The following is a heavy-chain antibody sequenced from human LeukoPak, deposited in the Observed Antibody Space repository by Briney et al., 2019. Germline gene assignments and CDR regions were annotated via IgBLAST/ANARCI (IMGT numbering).Heavy chain of an antibody. J-gene: IGHJ6*02. D-gene: IGHD3-22*01. V-gene: IGHV4-31*03. CDR1: GGSISISSGGYY. CDR2: IYYSGST. CDR3: ARDHYYDSSGIYGMDV. Sequence: SETLSLTCTVSGGSISISSGGYYWSWIRQHPGKGLEWIGYIYYSGSTYYNPSLESRVIISVDMSKNQFSLKLSSVTAADTAVYYCARDHYYDSSGIYGMDVWGQGTTVTVSS.